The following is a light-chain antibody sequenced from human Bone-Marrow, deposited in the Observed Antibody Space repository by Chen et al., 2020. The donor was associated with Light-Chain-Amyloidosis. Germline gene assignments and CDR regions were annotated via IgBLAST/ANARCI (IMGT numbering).Light chain of an antibody. V-gene: IGLV2-14*01. CDR2: EVT. J-gene: IGLJ1*01. CDR1: SSDVGGDNH. CDR3: SSYTITNTLV. Sequence: QSALTQPASVSGSPGQSITISCTGTSSDVGGDNHVSWYHQHPDKAPKLMIYEVTNRPSWVPDLFSGSKSDNTSSLTISGLQAEGEADYFCSSYTITNTLVFGSGTRVTGL.